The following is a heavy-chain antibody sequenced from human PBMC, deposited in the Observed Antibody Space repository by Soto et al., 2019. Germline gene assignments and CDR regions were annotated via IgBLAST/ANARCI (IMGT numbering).Heavy chain of an antibody. V-gene: IGHV3-64*03. D-gene: IGHD3-9*01. J-gene: IGHJ6*02. CDR1: GFRFRSFA. CDR2: NRSSGGHT. CDR3: VKGRSGEYYFDEMDV. Sequence: GRTLRLPCSDSGFRFRSFAMHWFFRAPVNGLAYVAVNRSSGGHTFYADSAKGRFTISRDQPRNMYFLQMSSLRMEDSAVYYCVKGRSGEYYFDEMDVRGQGFTVTVSS.